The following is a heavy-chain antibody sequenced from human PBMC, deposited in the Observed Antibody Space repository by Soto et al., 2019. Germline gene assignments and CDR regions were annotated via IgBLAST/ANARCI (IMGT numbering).Heavy chain of an antibody. CDR1: GFTFDDYA. J-gene: IGHJ4*02. CDR2: ISWNSDSR. V-gene: IGHV3-9*01. Sequence: PGGSLRLSCAASGFTFDDYAMHWVRQAPGKGLEWVSGISWNSDSRDYADSVKGRAIISRDNAKNSLYLQVNSLRGEDTALYYCAKNRGGGYDFDYWGQGALVTVSS. CDR3: AKNRGGGYDFDY. D-gene: IGHD5-12*01.